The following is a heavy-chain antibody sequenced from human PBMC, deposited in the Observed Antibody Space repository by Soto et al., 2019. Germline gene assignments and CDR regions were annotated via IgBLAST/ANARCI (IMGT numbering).Heavy chain of an antibody. Sequence: QVQLVESGGGVVQPGRSLRLSYAASEFTFSNYGMHWVRQAPGKGLEWVAVILNDGSNRYHADSVKDRFTISRDNSKNTLYLQMNSLRAEDTAVYYCARDDEYSGNGMDVWGQGTTVTVS. CDR3: ARDDEYSGNGMDV. CDR1: EFTFSNYG. CDR2: ILNDGSNR. J-gene: IGHJ6*02. D-gene: IGHD3-10*01. V-gene: IGHV3-33*01.